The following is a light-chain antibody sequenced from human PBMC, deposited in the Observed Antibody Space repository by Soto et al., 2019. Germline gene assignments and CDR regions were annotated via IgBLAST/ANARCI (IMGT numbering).Light chain of an antibody. CDR3: QQYGSSLGVT. CDR2: GAS. J-gene: IGKJ4*01. V-gene: IGKV3-20*01. CDR1: QSISSY. Sequence: ETVMTQSPVTLSVSPGERATLSCRASQSISSYLAWYQQKPGQAPRLLIYGASSRATGIPDRFSGSGSGTDFTLTISRLEPEDFAVYYCQQYGSSLGVTFGGGTKVDIK.